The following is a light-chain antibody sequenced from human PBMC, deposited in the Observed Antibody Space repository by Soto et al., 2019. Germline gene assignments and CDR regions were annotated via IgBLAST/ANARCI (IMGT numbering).Light chain of an antibody. J-gene: IGKJ1*01. CDR2: KAS. CDR1: QSISSW. CDR3: QQYNSYSPWT. Sequence: DIQMTQAPSTLSAAVGGRVTITWRASQSISSWLAWYQQKPGKAPKLLIYKASSLESGVPSRFSGSGSGTEYTLTISSLQPDDFATYYCQQYNSYSPWTFGQGTKVDIK. V-gene: IGKV1-5*03.